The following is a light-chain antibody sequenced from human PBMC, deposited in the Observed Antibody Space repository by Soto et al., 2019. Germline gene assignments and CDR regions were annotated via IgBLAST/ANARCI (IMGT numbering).Light chain of an antibody. Sequence: QSVLTQPPSACGTPGQAVTISCSGSTSNIGTNTVKWYQQVPGSAPKILIYNDVQRPSGVPDRFSGSKSGTSASLVISGLQSEDEADYYCAALDDSVWAFGGGTKLTVL. CDR2: NDV. CDR1: TSNIGTNT. J-gene: IGLJ3*02. V-gene: IGLV1-44*01. CDR3: AALDDSVWA.